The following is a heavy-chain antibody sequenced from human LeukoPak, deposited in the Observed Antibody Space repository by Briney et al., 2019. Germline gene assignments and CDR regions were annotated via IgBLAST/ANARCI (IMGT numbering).Heavy chain of an antibody. V-gene: IGHV1-2*02. D-gene: IGHD4-17*01. Sequence: ASVKVSCKASGYTFTGYYMHWVRQAPGQGLEWMGWINPNSGGTNYAQKFQGRVTMTRDTSISTAYMELSRLRFDDTAVYYCARGTDGDYLIDYWGQGTLVTVSS. CDR1: GYTFTGYY. CDR2: INPNSGGT. J-gene: IGHJ4*02. CDR3: ARGTDGDYLIDY.